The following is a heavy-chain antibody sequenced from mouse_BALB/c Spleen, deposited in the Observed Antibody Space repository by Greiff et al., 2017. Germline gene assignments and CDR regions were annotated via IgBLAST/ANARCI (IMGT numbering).Heavy chain of an antibody. CDR1: GYTFTSYW. D-gene: IGHD2-3*01. Sequence: QVQLQQPGAELVKPGASVKLSCKASGYTFTSYWMHWVKQRPGQGLEWIGEINPSNGRTNYNEKFKSKATLTVDKSSSTAYMQLSSLTSEDSAVYYCARDGYYLWGQGTSVTVSS. V-gene: IGHV1S81*02. CDR2: INPSNGRT. J-gene: IGHJ4*01. CDR3: ARDGYYL.